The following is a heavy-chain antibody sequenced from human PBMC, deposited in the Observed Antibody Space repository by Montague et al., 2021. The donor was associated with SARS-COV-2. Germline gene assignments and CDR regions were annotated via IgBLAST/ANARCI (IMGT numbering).Heavy chain of an antibody. V-gene: IGHV3-48*03. J-gene: IGHJ6*03. D-gene: IGHD5-18*01. CDR2: ISSSGSTI. CDR1: GFTFSSYE. Sequence: SLRLSCAASGFTFSSYEMNWVRQAPGKGLEWVSYISSSGSTIYYADSVKGRFTISRDNAKNSPYLQMNSLRAEDTAVYYCARQGTAMVTSYYYYYMDVWGKGTTVTVSS. CDR3: ARQGTAMVTSYYYYYMDV.